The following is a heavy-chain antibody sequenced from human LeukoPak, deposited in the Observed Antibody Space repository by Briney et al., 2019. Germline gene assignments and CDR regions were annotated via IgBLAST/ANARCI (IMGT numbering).Heavy chain of an antibody. CDR2: IYTSGDT. Sequence: GGSLRLSCAASGFTVTENYMSWVRQAPGKGLEWVSVIYTSGDTYYADSVKGRFTVSRDNSKNTLSLQLNSLRAEDTAVYYCANARVMIPFFDYWGQGTLVTVSS. CDR3: ANARVMIPFFDY. J-gene: IGHJ4*02. V-gene: IGHV3-53*01. D-gene: IGHD3-22*01. CDR1: GFTVTENY.